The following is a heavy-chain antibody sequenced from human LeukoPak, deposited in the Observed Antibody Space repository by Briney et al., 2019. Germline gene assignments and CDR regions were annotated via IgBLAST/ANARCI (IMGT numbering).Heavy chain of an antibody. V-gene: IGHV4-39*07. CDR2: IYYSGST. D-gene: IGHD4/OR15-4a*01. Sequence: SETLSLTCTVSGGSISSSSYYWGWIRQPPGKGLEWIESIYYSGSTYYNPSLKSRVTISVDTSKNQFSLKLSSVTAADTAVYYCARYDYGRAFDIWGQGTMVTVSS. J-gene: IGHJ3*02. CDR3: ARYDYGRAFDI. CDR1: GGSISSSSYY.